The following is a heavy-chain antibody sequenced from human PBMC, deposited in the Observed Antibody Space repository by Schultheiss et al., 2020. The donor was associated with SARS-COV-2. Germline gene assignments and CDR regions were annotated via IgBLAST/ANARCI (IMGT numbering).Heavy chain of an antibody. CDR3: AVGRDNWFDP. J-gene: IGHJ5*02. V-gene: IGHV4-34*01. CDR1: GGSFSGYY. Sequence: SETLSLTCAVYGGSFSGYYWSWIRQPPGKGLEWIGEINHSGSTNYNPSLKSRVTISVDKSKNQFSLKLSSVTAADTAVYYCAVGRDNWFDPWGQGTLVTVSS. D-gene: IGHD3-10*01. CDR2: INHSGST.